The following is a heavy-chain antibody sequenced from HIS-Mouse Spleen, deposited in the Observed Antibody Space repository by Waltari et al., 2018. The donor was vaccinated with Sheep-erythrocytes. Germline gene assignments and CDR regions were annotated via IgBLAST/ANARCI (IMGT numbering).Heavy chain of an antibody. CDR3: ARGHPDYGDYDAFDI. CDR2: IYGGGST. J-gene: IGHJ3*02. D-gene: IGHD4-17*01. V-gene: IGHV3-53*01. Sequence: EVQLVESGGGLIQPGGSLRLSCAASGFTVSSNYMGWVRQAPGKGLEWVSVIYGGGSTYYADSVKGRFTISRDNSKNTLYLQMNSLRAEDTAVYYCARGHPDYGDYDAFDIWGQGTMVTVSS. CDR1: GFTVSSNY.